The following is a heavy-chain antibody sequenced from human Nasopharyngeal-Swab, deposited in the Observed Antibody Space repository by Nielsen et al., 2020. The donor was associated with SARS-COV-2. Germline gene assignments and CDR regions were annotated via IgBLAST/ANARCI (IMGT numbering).Heavy chain of an antibody. CDR3: THFRGWGWFDP. D-gene: IGHD3-10*01. V-gene: IGHV3-15*05. Sequence: SGVGSGFDLTKVWMSWIRQAPGKGPEWIARIKSNVDGGTTDYAAPVKGRITLSRDDSQNALILQMNSLKSEDTGVYYCTHFRGWGWFDPWGQGTLVTVSS. J-gene: IGHJ5*02. CDR2: IKSNVDGGTT. CDR1: GFDLTKVW.